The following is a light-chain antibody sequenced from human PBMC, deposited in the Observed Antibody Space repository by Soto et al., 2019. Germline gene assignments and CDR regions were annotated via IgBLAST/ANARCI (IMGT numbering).Light chain of an antibody. J-gene: IGKJ1*01. CDR1: QSISSW. CDR2: KAS. Sequence: DIQMTQSPATLSASLGDRVTIACRASQSISSWLAWYQQKPGKAPKLLIYKASSLERGVPSRFSGSGSGTEFTLTISSLKRDDFATYYCQQYNSYSTTFGQGTKVDI. CDR3: QQYNSYSTT. V-gene: IGKV1-5*03.